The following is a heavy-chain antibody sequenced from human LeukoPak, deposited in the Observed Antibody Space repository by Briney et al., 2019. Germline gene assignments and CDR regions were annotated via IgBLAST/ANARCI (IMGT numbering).Heavy chain of an antibody. CDR2: IFSHGET. CDR3: ARDPPAVSINTYA. CDR1: GFTVAIKY. Sequence: GRSLTPSCAPSGFTVAIKYMSWVRHARGKGREWVSLIFSHGETSYAASVKGRFTISRDNSKNTLCLQMNGLRVEDTAVYYCARDPPAVSINTYAWGQGTLVTVSS. J-gene: IGHJ4*02. V-gene: IGHV3-66*01. D-gene: IGHD2-8*01.